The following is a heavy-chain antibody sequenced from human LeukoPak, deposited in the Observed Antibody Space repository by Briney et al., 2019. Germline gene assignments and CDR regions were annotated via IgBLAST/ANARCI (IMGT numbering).Heavy chain of an antibody. V-gene: IGHV3-30*04. CDR1: GFTFSSYA. D-gene: IGHD6-19*01. Sequence: GGSLRLSCAASGFTFSSYAMHWVRQAPGKGLVWVAVISYDGSNKYYADSVKGRFTISRDNFKNKLYLQKNTLKDTEVPVYYCARDGESGQWLYYFDYWGQGTLVTVSS. CDR2: ISYDGSNK. J-gene: IGHJ4*02. CDR3: ARDGESGQWLYYFDY.